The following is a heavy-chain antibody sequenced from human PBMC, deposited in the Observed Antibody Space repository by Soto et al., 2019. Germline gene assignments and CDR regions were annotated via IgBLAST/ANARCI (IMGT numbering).Heavy chain of an antibody. CDR2: ISAYNGNT. CDR3: ARDSLAARPYYYYGMDV. J-gene: IGHJ6*02. V-gene: IGHV1-18*01. CDR1: GYTFTSYG. Sequence: ASVKVSCKASGYTFTSYGISWVRQAPGQGLEWMGWISAYNGNTNYAQKLQGRVTMTTDTSTSTAYMEPRSLRSDDTAVYYCARDSLAARPYYYYGMDVWGQGTTVTVSS. D-gene: IGHD6-6*01.